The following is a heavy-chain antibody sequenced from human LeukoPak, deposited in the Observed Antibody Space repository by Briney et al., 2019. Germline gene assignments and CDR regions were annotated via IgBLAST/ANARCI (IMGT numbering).Heavy chain of an antibody. D-gene: IGHD1-14*01. Sequence: SETLSLTCTVSGGSIRSSNYYWGWIRQPPGKGLEWIGSIYYSGSTYYNPSLKSRVTISVDTSKNQFSLKLTSVTAADTAVYYCARDAPELELGWFVPWGQGTLVTVSS. CDR1: GGSIRSSNYY. CDR3: ARDAPELELGWFVP. V-gene: IGHV4-39*07. CDR2: IYYSGST. J-gene: IGHJ5*02.